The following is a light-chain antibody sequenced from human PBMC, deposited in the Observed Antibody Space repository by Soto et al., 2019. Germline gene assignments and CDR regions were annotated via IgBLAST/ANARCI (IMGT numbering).Light chain of an antibody. V-gene: IGKV3-20*01. J-gene: IGKJ1*01. CDR2: GAS. CDR3: QQYGYSFRA. CDR1: QSVSSSY. Sequence: EILLTQSPGTLSLSPGERATLSCSASQSVSSSYLSWYQLKPGQAPRLHIYGASSRATVIPDRFSGSGSGTDLTLTISRLEPEDFAVYYCQQYGYSFRAFGQGTKVEL.